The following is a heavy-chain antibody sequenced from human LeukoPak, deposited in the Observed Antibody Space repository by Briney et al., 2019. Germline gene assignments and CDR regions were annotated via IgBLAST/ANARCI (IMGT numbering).Heavy chain of an antibody. CDR2: IYHSGST. V-gene: IGHV4-59*08. D-gene: IGHD3-22*01. Sequence: SETLSLTCTVSGGSISNYYWSWIRQPPGKGLEWIGYIYHSGSTNYNPSLKSRVTISVDTSKNQFSLKLSSVTAADTAVYYCARQKAGYYYDSNGYYARGEVDYWGQGTLVTVSS. CDR1: GGSISNYY. J-gene: IGHJ4*02. CDR3: ARQKAGYYYDSNGYYARGEVDY.